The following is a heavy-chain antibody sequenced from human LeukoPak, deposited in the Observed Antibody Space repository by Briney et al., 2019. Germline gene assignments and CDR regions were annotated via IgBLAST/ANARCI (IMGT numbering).Heavy chain of an antibody. D-gene: IGHD4-23*01. CDR3: AKSYGRTLYYYYYGMDV. V-gene: IGHV3-30*18. Sequence: PGGSLRLSCAASGFTFSSYGMHWVRQAPGKGLEWVAVISYDGSNKYYADSVKGRFTISRDNSKNTLYLQMNSLRAEDTAVYYCAKSYGRTLYYYYYGMDVWGQGTTVTVSS. CDR1: GFTFSSYG. J-gene: IGHJ6*02. CDR2: ISYDGSNK.